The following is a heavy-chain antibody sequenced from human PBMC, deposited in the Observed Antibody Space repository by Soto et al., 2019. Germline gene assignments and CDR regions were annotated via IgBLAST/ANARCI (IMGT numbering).Heavy chain of an antibody. D-gene: IGHD2-15*01. CDR1: GFTFSSYG. CDR3: ARDYSRYYGMDV. Sequence: GGSLRLSCAASGFTFSSYGMYWVRQAPGKGLESVAVIWYDGSNKYYADSVKGRFTISRDNSKNTMYLQVNSLRAEDTAVYYCARDYSRYYGMDVWGQGTTVTVSS. J-gene: IGHJ6*02. V-gene: IGHV3-33*01. CDR2: IWYDGSNK.